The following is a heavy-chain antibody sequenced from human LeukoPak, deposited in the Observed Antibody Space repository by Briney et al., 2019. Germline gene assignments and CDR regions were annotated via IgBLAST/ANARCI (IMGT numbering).Heavy chain of an antibody. V-gene: IGHV3-74*01. CDR2: INTDGSST. CDR3: ARDYLCAFDI. D-gene: IGHD5-12*01. J-gene: IGHJ3*02. CDR1: GFTFSSYG. Sequence: GGSLRLPCAASGFTFSSYGMHWVRQGPGKGLVWVSRINTDGSSTSNADSVKGRFTISRDNAKNTLYLQMNSLRAEDTAVYYCARDYLCAFDIWGQGTMVTVSS.